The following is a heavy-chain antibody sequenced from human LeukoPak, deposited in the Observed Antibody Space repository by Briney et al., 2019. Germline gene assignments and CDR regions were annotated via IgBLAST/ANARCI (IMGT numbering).Heavy chain of an antibody. CDR1: GGSISSGSYY. J-gene: IGHJ4*02. Sequence: SQTLSLTCTVSGGSISSGSYYWSWIRQPAGKGLEWIGRIYTSGTTNYNPSLKSRVTMSVDTSKSQFSLKLGSVTAADTAVYYCASLVRGFRSDFDYWGQGTLVTVSS. V-gene: IGHV4-61*02. CDR2: IYTSGTT. D-gene: IGHD3-10*01. CDR3: ASLVRGFRSDFDY.